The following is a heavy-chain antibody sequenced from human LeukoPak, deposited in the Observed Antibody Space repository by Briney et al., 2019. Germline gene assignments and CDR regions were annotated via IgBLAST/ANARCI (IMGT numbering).Heavy chain of an antibody. CDR3: ARDIGKQQLDHAFDI. CDR2: IKQDGSEK. D-gene: IGHD6-13*01. V-gene: IGHV3-7*01. J-gene: IGHJ3*02. Sequence: GGSLRLSCAASGFTFSSYWMSWVRQAPGKGLEWVANIKQDGSEKYYVDSVKGRFTISRDNSKNTLYLQMNSLRAEDTAVYYCARDIGKQQLDHAFDIWGQGTMVTVSS. CDR1: GFTFSSYW.